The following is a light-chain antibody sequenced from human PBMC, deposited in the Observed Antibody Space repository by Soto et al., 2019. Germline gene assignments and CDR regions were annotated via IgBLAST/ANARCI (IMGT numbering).Light chain of an antibody. CDR3: QMCRSLPLFT. CDR1: QSVSSSY. V-gene: IGKV3-20*01. Sequence: EIVLTQSPGTLSLSPGERATLSCRASQSVSSSYLAWYQQKPGQAPRLLIYGASSMATGIPDRFSGSGSGTDFTLTISILEPEDFAVYYCQMCRSLPLFTFGPGTKVDVK. J-gene: IGKJ3*01. CDR2: GAS.